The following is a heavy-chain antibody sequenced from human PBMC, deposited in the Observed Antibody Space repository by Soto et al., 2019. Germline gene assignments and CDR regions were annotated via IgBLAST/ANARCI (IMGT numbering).Heavy chain of an antibody. Sequence: QVQLVESGGGVVQPGRSLRLSCAASGFTFSNYALHWVRQAPGRGLEWVALISFDGNNNYYANSVKGRFTISRDNSKNTLYLQMNSLRAEDTAVYYCGRCSGISCHLGADFCGQGTLVIVSS. CDR1: GFTFSNYA. V-gene: IGHV3-30-3*01. CDR3: GRCSGISCHLGADF. J-gene: IGHJ4*02. CDR2: ISFDGNNN. D-gene: IGHD2-2*01.